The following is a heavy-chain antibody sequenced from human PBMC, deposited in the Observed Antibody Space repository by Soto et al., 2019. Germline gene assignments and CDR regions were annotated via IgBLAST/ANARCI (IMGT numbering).Heavy chain of an antibody. CDR3: ASNYGSGSDGMDV. CDR1: GGSFSGYY. CDR2: INHSGST. V-gene: IGHV4-34*01. Sequence: QVQLQQWGAGLLKPSETLSLTCAVYGGSFSGYYWSWIRQPPGKGLEWIGEINHSGSTNYNPSLKSRVTISVDTSKNQFSLKLSSVTAADTAVYYCASNYGSGSDGMDVWGQGTTVTVSS. D-gene: IGHD3-10*01. J-gene: IGHJ6*02.